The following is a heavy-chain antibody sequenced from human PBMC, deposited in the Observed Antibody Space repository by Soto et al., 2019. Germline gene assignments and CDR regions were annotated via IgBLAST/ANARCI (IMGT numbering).Heavy chain of an antibody. J-gene: IGHJ5*02. D-gene: IGHD4-17*01. CDR3: ARDWGSATVISGGAFDP. Sequence: QVQLVESGGGVVQPGRSLRLSCAASGFTFSSYAMHWVRQAPGKGLEWVAVISYDGSNKYYADSVKGRFTISRDNSKNTMYLQMNSLSAEDTAVYYCARDWGSATVISGGAFDPCGQGTLVTLS. V-gene: IGHV3-30-3*01. CDR2: ISYDGSNK. CDR1: GFTFSSYA.